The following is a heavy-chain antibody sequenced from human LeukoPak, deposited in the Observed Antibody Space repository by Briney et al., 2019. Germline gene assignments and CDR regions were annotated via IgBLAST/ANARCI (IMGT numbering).Heavy chain of an antibody. CDR2: ISWNSGSI. Sequence: PGGSLRLSCAASGFTFDDYAMHWVRQAPGKGLEWVSGISWNSGSIGYADSVKGRFTISRDNAKNSLYLQMNSLRAEDTALYYCAKALLWAAAPAAFDIWGQGTMVTVSS. CDR1: GFTFDDYA. D-gene: IGHD6-13*01. J-gene: IGHJ3*02. V-gene: IGHV3-9*01. CDR3: AKALLWAAAPAAFDI.